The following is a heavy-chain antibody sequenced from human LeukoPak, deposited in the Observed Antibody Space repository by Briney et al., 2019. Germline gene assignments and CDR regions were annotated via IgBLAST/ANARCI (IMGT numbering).Heavy chain of an antibody. CDR3: VKGWIKAIGNFC. CDR2: ISTTGGST. CDR1: GFIFSNYA. V-gene: IGHV3-64D*06. J-gene: IGHJ4*02. D-gene: IGHD5-12*01. Sequence: GGSLRLSCSASGFIFSNYAMHWVRQSPGKGPEYVSAISTTGGSTYYADSVKGRFTISRDNSKNTLYLQMSSLTPEDTAVYYCVKGWIKAIGNFCWGLPTRFTVSS.